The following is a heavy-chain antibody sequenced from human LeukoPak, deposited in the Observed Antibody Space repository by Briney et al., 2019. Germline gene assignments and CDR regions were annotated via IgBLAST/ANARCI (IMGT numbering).Heavy chain of an antibody. J-gene: IGHJ4*01. CDR3: ARVRYGLLSGYDY. D-gene: IGHD3-22*01. CDR1: GYTFTGYY. V-gene: IGHV1-2*02. Sequence: ASVKVSCKASGYTFTGYYMHWVRQAPGQGLEWMGWINPNSGDTNYAQKFQGRVTMTRDTSISTAYMELSRLTSDDTAVYYCARVRYGLLSGYDYWGQGAMVTVSS. CDR2: INPNSGDT.